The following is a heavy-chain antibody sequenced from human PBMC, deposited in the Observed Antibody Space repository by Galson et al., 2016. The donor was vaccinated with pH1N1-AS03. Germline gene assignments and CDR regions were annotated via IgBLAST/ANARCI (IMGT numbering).Heavy chain of an antibody. CDR3: ARDAAYYYGMDV. V-gene: IGHV1-2*06. D-gene: IGHD6-25*01. CDR2: INPKTEGT. J-gene: IGHJ6*02. Sequence: SVKVSCKVSGYTLTAYYIHWVRQAPGQGLEWMGLINPKTEGTYSAQKFQGRVTMTRDTSTSTAYMELRSLRSDDTAVYFCARDAAYYYGMDVWGQGTTVIVS. CDR1: GYTLTAYY.